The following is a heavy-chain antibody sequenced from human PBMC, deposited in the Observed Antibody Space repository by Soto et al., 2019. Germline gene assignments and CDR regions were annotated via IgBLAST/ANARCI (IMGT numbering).Heavy chain of an antibody. V-gene: IGHV1-18*01. CDR2: ISAYDGKT. D-gene: IGHD3-3*01. J-gene: IGHJ5*02. CDR1: GYDLTIQG. Sequence: ASVKVSWKACGYDLTIQGINWVRQAPGQGLELMGWISAYDGKTTYAEKFQGRVTMTTDASTSTAYMELRSLRSDDTAVYYCACYYYEDWTSYLFYPRAQRSSVPVSS. CDR3: ACYYYEDWTSYLFYP.